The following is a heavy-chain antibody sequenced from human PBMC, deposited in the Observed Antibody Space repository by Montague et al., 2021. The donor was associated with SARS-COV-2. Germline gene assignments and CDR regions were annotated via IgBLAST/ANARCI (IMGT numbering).Heavy chain of an antibody. CDR1: GTSFSGYY. CDR2: INHGGST. D-gene: IGHD3-10*01. CDR3: ARLRDGVVPSPILGVGPYYASSYMDV. J-gene: IGHJ6*03. V-gene: IGHV4-34*01. Sequence: SETLSLTCAVHGTSFSGYYWNWIRQPPGKGLEWIGEINHGGSTKYSPSLKSRLTISADTSKHQFSLKLTSVAAADTAVYYCARLRDGVVPSPILGVGPYYASSYMDVWGKGTPVTVSS.